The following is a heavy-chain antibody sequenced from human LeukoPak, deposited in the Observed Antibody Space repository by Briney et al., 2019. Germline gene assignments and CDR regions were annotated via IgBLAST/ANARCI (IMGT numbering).Heavy chain of an antibody. CDR2: ISGSGGST. CDR3: AKTLYYDILTGHYGMDV. Sequence: GGSLRLSCAASGFTFSSYAMSWVRQAPGRGLEWVSAISGSGGSTYYADSVKGRFTISRDNSKNTLYLQMNSLRAEDTAVYYCAKTLYYDILTGHYGMDVWGQGTTVTVSS. V-gene: IGHV3-23*01. J-gene: IGHJ6*02. CDR1: GFTFSSYA. D-gene: IGHD3-9*01.